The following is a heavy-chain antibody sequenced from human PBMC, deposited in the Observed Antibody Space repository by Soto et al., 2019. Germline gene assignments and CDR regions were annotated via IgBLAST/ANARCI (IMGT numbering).Heavy chain of an antibody. J-gene: IGHJ5*02. CDR1: GYTLTELS. D-gene: IGHD3-3*01. V-gene: IGHV1-24*01. Sequence: GASVKVSCKVSGYTLTELSMHWVRQAPGKGLEWMGGFDPEDGETIYAQKFQGRVTMTEDTSTDTAYMELSSLRSEDTAVYYCATVPLNTYYDFWSGYSWGQGTLVTVSS. CDR2: FDPEDGET. CDR3: ATVPLNTYYDFWSGYS.